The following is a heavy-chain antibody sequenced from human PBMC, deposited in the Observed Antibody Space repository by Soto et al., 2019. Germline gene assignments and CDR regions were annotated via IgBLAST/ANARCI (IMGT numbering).Heavy chain of an antibody. CDR2: ISYDGSNK. CDR3: AKDLKSMALDY. J-gene: IGHJ4*02. D-gene: IGHD2-8*01. CDR1: GFTFSSYG. Sequence: GGSLSLSCAASGFTFSSYGMHWVRQAPGKGLEWVAVISYDGSNKYYADSVKGRFTISRDNSKNTLYLQMNSLRTEDTAVYYCAKDLKSMALDYWRQGTLVIVSS. V-gene: IGHV3-30*18.